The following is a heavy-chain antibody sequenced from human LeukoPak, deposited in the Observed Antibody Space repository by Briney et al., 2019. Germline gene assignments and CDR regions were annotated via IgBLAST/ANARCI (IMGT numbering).Heavy chain of an antibody. CDR1: GYSISSDYY. D-gene: IGHD6-13*01. CDR2: IYHSGST. CDR3: AGEVASSSWYSIFDY. Sequence: SETLSLTCTVSGYSISSDYYWGWIRQPPGKGLEWIGSIYHSGSTYYNPSLKSRVTISVDTSKNQFSLKLSSVTAADTAVYYCAGEVASSSWYSIFDYWGQGTLVTVSS. J-gene: IGHJ4*02. V-gene: IGHV4-38-2*02.